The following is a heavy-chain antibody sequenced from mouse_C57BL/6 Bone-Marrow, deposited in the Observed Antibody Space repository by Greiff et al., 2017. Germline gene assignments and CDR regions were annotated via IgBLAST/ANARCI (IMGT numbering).Heavy chain of an antibody. Sequence: EVKLMESGPGLVKPSQSLSLTCSVTGYSITSGYYWNWIRQFPGNKLEWMGYISYDGSNNYNPSLKNRISITRDTSKNQFFLKLNSVTTEDTATYYCARDRGKDWGQGTLVTVSA. CDR3: ARDRGKD. CDR2: ISYDGSN. V-gene: IGHV3-6*01. J-gene: IGHJ3*01. D-gene: IGHD1-3*01. CDR1: GYSITSGYY.